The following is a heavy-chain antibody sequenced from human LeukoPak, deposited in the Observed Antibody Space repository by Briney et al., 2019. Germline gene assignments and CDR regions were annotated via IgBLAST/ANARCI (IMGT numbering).Heavy chain of an antibody. V-gene: IGHV4-39*07. CDR1: GGSISSSNYY. D-gene: IGHD2-15*01. Sequence: PSETLSLTCTVSGGSISSSNYYWGWIRQPPGKGLEWIGSIYYSGSTYYNPSLKSRVTISVDTSKNQFSLNLNSVTAADTAVYYCASDRIEVDAFDIWGQGTMVTVSS. CDR2: IYYSGST. J-gene: IGHJ3*02. CDR3: ASDRIEVDAFDI.